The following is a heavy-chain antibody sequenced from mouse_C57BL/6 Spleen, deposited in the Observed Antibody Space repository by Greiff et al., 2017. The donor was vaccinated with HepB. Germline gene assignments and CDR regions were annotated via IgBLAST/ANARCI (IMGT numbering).Heavy chain of an antibody. CDR2: ISSGGDYI. D-gene: IGHD2-12*01. V-gene: IGHV5-9-1*02. Sequence: EVKVVESGEGLVKPGGSLKLSCAASGFTFSSYAMSWVRQTPEKRLEWVAYISSGGDYIYYADTVKGRFTISRDNARNTLYLQMSSLKSEDTAMYYCTRDGIYSYYAMDYWGQGTSVTVSS. CDR1: GFTFSSYA. J-gene: IGHJ4*01. CDR3: TRDGIYSYYAMDY.